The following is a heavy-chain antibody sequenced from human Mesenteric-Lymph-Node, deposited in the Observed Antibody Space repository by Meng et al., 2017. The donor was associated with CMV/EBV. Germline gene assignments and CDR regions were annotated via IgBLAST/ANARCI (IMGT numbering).Heavy chain of an antibody. CDR2: ISWDGRST. CDR3: ARDLHSSGFDY. D-gene: IGHD6-19*01. CDR1: GFTFDDYT. V-gene: IGHV3-43*01. J-gene: IGHJ4*02. Sequence: GESLKISCEASGFTFDDYTMHWVRQAPGKGLEWVSLISWDGRSTYYADSVNGRFTISRDNSKNSLYLQMNSLRTEDTALYYCARDLHSSGFDYWGQGTLVTVSS.